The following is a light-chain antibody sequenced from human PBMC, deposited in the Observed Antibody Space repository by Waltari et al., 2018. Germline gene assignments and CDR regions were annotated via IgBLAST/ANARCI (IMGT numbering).Light chain of an antibody. J-gene: IGLJ6*01. CDR2: STH. CDR1: TSNIGGNS. CDR3: ATWDDSLSVYV. V-gene: IGLV1-44*01. Sequence: LTQPPSASGTPGQRVTISCSGSTSNIGGNSVHWYQQLPGTAPKLLMYSTHHGPSGVPDRFSGSKSGTSASLAISELQSDDGGDYYCATWDDSLSVYVFGSGTTVTVL.